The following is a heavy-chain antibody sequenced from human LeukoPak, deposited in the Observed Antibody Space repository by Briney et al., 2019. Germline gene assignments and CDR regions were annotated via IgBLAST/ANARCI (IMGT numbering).Heavy chain of an antibody. CDR3: VKDKGAAVAGTGTFDY. Sequence: PGGSLSLSCAASGFIHDDYAMHWVRQAPGKGLEWVAVIGWEDYTSYYGDYVKGRFTISRGTSKNSLYLQMNSLRAEDTALYYCVKDKGAAVAGTGTFDYWGQGTLVTVSS. V-gene: IGHV3-43D*03. J-gene: IGHJ4*02. CDR1: GFIHDDYA. CDR2: IGWEDYTS. D-gene: IGHD6-19*01.